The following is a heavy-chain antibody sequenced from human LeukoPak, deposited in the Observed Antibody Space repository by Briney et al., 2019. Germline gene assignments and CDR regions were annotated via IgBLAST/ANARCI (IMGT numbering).Heavy chain of an antibody. V-gene: IGHV3-30-3*01. J-gene: IGHJ6*02. CDR2: ISYDGSIK. CDR1: GFTFSSYA. D-gene: IGHD6-13*01. Sequence: GGSLRLSCAASGFTFSSYAMHWVRQAPGKGLEWVAVISYDGSIKYYADSVKGRFTISRDNSKNTLYLQMNSLRVDDTAVYYCAKAASSSWPSYYYGMDAWGQGTTVTVSS. CDR3: AKAASSSWPSYYYGMDA.